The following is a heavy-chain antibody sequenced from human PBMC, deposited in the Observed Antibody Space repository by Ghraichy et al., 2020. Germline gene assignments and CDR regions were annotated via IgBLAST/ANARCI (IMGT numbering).Heavy chain of an antibody. CDR3: AREAPGHRMAEASK. CDR2: IYYSGST. CDR1: GGSISSYY. D-gene: IGHD2-8*01. J-gene: IGHJ4*02. Sequence: SETLSLTCTVSGGSISSYYWSWIRQPPGKGLEWIGYIYYSGSTNYNPSLESRVTISVDTSKNQFSLKLSSVTAADTAVYYCAREAPGHRMAEASKWGQGTLVTVSS. V-gene: IGHV4-59*01.